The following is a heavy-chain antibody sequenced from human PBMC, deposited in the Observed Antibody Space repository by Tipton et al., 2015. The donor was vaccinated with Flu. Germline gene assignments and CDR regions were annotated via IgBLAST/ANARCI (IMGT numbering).Heavy chain of an antibody. D-gene: IGHD4-11*01. CDR3: AKARNSNYGGAADAFDI. V-gene: IGHV3-33*06. J-gene: IGHJ3*02. CDR1: GFTFSSYG. Sequence: RSLRLSCAASGFTFSSYGMHWVRQAPGKGLEWVAVIWYDGSNKYYADSVKGRFTISRDNSKNTLYLQMNSLRAEDTAVYYCAKARNSNYGGAADAFDIWGQGTMVTVSS. CDR2: IWYDGSNK.